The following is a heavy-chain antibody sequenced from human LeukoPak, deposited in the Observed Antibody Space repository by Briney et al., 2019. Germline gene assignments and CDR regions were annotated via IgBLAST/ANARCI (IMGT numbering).Heavy chain of an antibody. J-gene: IGHJ4*02. V-gene: IGHV3-30*02. Sequence: GGSLRLSCAASGFTFSGYCMHWIRQAPGKGLEWVADISDSGSNKYYADSVKGRFTISRDNSKNSLYLQTTRLRAEDTAVYYCAKDYRRKMGFWCCPSDYWGQGTLVTVSS. D-gene: IGHD2-8*02. CDR3: AKDYRRKMGFWCCPSDY. CDR1: GFTFSGYC. CDR2: ISDSGSNK.